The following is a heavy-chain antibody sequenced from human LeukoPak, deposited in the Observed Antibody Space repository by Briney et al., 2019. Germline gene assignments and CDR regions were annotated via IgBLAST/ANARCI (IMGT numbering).Heavy chain of an antibody. CDR2: INKDGSEK. V-gene: IGHV3-7*01. Sequence: GGSLRLSCTASGLTSSNYWTTWVRQAPGKGLEWVATINKDGSEKHYVDSVRGRFTISRDNAKNSVFLQMNSLRVEDTAVYYCTNTLATSGYWGQGTLVTVSS. CDR1: GLTSSNYW. D-gene: IGHD1-1*01. J-gene: IGHJ4*02. CDR3: TNTLATSGY.